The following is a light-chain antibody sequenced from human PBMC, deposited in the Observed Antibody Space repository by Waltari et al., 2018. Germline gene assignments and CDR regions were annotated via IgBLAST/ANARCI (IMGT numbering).Light chain of an antibody. V-gene: IGLV2-23*02. Sequence: QSALTQPASVSRSPGQSITISCTGTSSDVEKYKLVSWYQHHPDKAPKLMIYEVTKRASGVSNRFSGSKSDNTASLTISGLQGEDEADYYCCSYAGGGTYVFGPGTKVTVL. CDR1: SSDVEKYKL. CDR3: CSYAGGGTYV. J-gene: IGLJ1*01. CDR2: EVT.